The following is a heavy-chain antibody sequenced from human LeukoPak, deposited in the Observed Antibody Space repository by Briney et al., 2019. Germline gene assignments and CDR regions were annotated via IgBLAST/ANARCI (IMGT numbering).Heavy chain of an antibody. D-gene: IGHD4-23*01. CDR2: IIPILGIA. J-gene: IGHJ3*02. CDR1: GGTFSSYA. V-gene: IGHV1-69*04. CDR3: ARGYGGNRAFDI. Sequence: GASVKVSCKASGGTFSSYAISWVRQAPGQGLEWMGRIIPILGIANYAQKFQGRVTITADKSTSTAYMELSSLRSEDTAVCYCARGYGGNRAFDIWGQGTMVTVSS.